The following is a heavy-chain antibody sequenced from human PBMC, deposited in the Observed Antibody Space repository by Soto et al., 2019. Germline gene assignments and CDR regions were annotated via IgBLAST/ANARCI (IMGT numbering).Heavy chain of an antibody. V-gene: IGHV3-33*01. CDR2: IWYDGSNK. CDR1: GFTFSSYG. J-gene: IGHJ4*02. Sequence: GGSLGLSCAASGFTFSSYGMHWVRQAPGKGLEWVAVIWYDGSNKYYADSVKGRFTISRDNSKNTLYLQMNSLRAEDTAVYYCARDSFVEVTHFDYWGQGTLVTVSS. D-gene: IGHD2-2*01. CDR3: ARDSFVEVTHFDY.